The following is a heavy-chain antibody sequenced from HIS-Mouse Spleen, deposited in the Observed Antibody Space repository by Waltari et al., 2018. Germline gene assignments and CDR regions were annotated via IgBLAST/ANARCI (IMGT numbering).Heavy chain of an antibody. D-gene: IGHD6-6*01. CDR2: ISSSGSTI. CDR1: GFTFSDYY. Sequence: QVQLVDSGGSLFKPGGSLSLYCASSGFTFSDYYLPWTRQAPGKGLEWISYISSSGSTIYYADAVKGRFTISRDNAKNSLYLQMNSLRAEDTAVYYCARVVPFRRFDLWGRGTLVTVSS. J-gene: IGHJ2*01. CDR3: ARVVPFRRFDL. V-gene: IGHV3-11*01.